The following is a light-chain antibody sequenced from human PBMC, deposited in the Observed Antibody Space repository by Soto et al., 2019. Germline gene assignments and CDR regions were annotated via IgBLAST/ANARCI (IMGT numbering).Light chain of an antibody. CDR1: SSDVGGYNY. V-gene: IGLV2-14*01. J-gene: IGLJ1*01. CDR3: SSYTSSTAYV. CDR2: EVS. Sequence: QCLLTQPASLSVSPGQSITISCTGTSSDVGGYNYVSWYQLHPGKAPKLMVYEVSNRPSGVSNRFSGSKSGNTASLTISGLQAEDEADYYCSSYTSSTAYVFRTGTKVTVL.